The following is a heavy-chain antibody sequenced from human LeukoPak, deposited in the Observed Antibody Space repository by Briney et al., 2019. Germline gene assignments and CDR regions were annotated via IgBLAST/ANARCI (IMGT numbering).Heavy chain of an antibody. D-gene: IGHD6-19*01. V-gene: IGHV3-23*01. J-gene: IGHJ4*02. CDR3: ARGVSSGLYYLDY. CDR2: ISGGGGST. CDR1: AFTFSSYA. Sequence: SGGSLRLSCAASAFTFSSYAMSWVRQAPGKGLEWVSVISGGGGSTFYADSVKGRFTISRDNSKNTLYLQMNSLRAEDTAIYYCARGVSSGLYYLDYWGQGTLVTVSS.